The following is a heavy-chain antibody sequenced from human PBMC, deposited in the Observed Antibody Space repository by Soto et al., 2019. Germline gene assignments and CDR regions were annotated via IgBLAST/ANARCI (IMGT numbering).Heavy chain of an antibody. D-gene: IGHD1-26*01. V-gene: IGHV4-30-4*01. CDR3: ARGAAPFDY. CDR1: GGSITSGDYY. CDR2: IYYTAST. J-gene: IGHJ4*02. Sequence: PSETLSLTCTVSGGSITSGDYYWSWIRQPPGKGLEWIAYIYYTASTYYNPSLKSRVTVSVDTSKNQFSLRLSSVTSADTAVYYCARGAAPFDYWGQGTLVTVSS.